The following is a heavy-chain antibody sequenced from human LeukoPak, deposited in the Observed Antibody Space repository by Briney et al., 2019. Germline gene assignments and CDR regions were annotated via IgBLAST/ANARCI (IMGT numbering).Heavy chain of an antibody. CDR2: INPKSGDI. Sequence: GASVKVSCKTSRYTFTGYYMHWVRQAPGQGLEWMGRINPKSGDINYAQKFQGRVTMTRDTSISTVYMELSSLRSDDTAIYYCARIPEIGLDAFAFWGQGTMVTVSS. J-gene: IGHJ3*01. V-gene: IGHV1-2*02. CDR3: ARIPEIGLDAFAF. CDR1: RYTFTGYY. D-gene: IGHD1-14*01.